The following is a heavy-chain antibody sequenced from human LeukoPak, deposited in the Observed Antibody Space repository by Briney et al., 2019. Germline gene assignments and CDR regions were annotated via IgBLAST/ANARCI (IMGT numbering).Heavy chain of an antibody. CDR3: AKGGRWLPKEFDD. CDR1: GFTFSSYS. D-gene: IGHD5-24*01. Sequence: PGGSLRLSCAASGFTFSSYSMNWVRQAPGKGLEWVSSISSSSYIYYADSVKGRFTISRDNSKNTLYLEMNSLGAEDTAVYYCAKGGRWLPKEFDDWGQGTLVTVSS. CDR2: ISSSSYI. V-gene: IGHV3-21*06. J-gene: IGHJ4*02.